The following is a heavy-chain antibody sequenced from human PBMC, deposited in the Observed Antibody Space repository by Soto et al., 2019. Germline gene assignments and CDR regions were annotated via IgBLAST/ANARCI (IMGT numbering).Heavy chain of an antibody. V-gene: IGHV1-69*06. J-gene: IGHJ4*01. Sequence: SVKVSCKASGCTFSSSAISWVRQAPGQGLEWMGGIILIFGTANYAQKFQGRVTITSDKSTSTAYMELSSLRSEDTAVYYCARFPPNFWSGSYYHFDFDYWGQGTLVTVSS. D-gene: IGHD1-26*01. CDR3: ARFPPNFWSGSYYHFDFDY. CDR2: IILIFGTA. CDR1: GCTFSSSA.